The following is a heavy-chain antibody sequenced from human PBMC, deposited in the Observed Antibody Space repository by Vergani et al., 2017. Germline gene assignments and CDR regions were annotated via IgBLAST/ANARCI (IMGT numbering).Heavy chain of an antibody. Sequence: QVQLQESGPGLVKPPGTLTLTCAVSGCSFSSSNWWRWVRQPPEKVLEWIGEIYHSVSTNYNPSLKSRVTISVDKSKNQFSLKLNSVTAADTAVYYCSRKYYYVSGRYYHGGWVDPWGQGTLITVSS. CDR1: GCSFSSSNW. CDR3: SRKYYYVSGRYYHGGWVDP. D-gene: IGHD3-10*01. V-gene: IGHV4-4*03. CDR2: IYHSVST. J-gene: IGHJ5*02.